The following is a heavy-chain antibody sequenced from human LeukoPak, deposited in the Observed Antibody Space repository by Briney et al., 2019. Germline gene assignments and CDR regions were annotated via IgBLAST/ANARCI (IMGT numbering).Heavy chain of an antibody. V-gene: IGHV4-4*07. CDR2: IYTSGST. Sequence: PSETLSYTCTVAGGSISSDYWSWIRQPAWKGLEWIGRIYTSGSTNYNPSLTSRVTMSVDTSKNQFYLKLRSVTAADTAVYYCAQVNYGDYVNWFDPWGQGTLVTVSS. CDR1: GGSISSDY. J-gene: IGHJ5*02. D-gene: IGHD4-17*01. CDR3: AQVNYGDYVNWFDP.